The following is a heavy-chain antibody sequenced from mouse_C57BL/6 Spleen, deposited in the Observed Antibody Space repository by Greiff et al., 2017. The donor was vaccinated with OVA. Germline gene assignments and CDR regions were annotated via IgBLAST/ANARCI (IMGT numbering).Heavy chain of an antibody. V-gene: IGHV1-52*01. Sequence: QVQLQQPGAELVRPGSSVKLSCKASGYTFTSYWMHWVKQRPIQGLEWIGNIDPSDSETHYNQKFKDKATLTVDKSSSTAYMQLSSLTSVDSAVYYCARSHYYGSSYDWFAYWGQGTLVTVSA. CDR3: ARSHYYGSSYDWFAY. CDR2: IDPSDSET. CDR1: GYTFTSYW. D-gene: IGHD1-1*01. J-gene: IGHJ3*01.